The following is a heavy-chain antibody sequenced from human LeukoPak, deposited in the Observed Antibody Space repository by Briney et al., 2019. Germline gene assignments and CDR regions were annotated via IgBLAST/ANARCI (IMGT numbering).Heavy chain of an antibody. D-gene: IGHD5-12*01. CDR3: ARQGYDSGFDY. V-gene: IGHV3-66*04. CDR1: GFSFSRYY. CDR2: LFGGGDT. Sequence: QPGGSLRLSCAASGFSFSRYYMRWVRQAPGKGLEWVSVLFGGGDTYYADSVKGRFSISRDSSRQTLFLQMNSLRADDTPVYYSARQGYDSGFDYWGHGTMVTVSS. J-gene: IGHJ4*01.